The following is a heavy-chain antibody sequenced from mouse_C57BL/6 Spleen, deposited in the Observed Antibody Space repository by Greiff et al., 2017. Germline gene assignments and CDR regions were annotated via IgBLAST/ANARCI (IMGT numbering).Heavy chain of an antibody. D-gene: IGHD2-4*01. J-gene: IGHJ3*01. CDR2: ISDGGSYT. CDR3: ARDYDYDGGFAY. CDR1: GFTFSSYA. Sequence: EVHLVESGGGLVKPGGSLKLSCAASGFTFSSYAMSWVRQTPEKRLEWVATISDGGSYTYYPDNVKGRCTITRANAKNNLYLQMSHLKSEDTAMXYCARDYDYDGGFAYWGQGLLVPVS. V-gene: IGHV5-4*01.